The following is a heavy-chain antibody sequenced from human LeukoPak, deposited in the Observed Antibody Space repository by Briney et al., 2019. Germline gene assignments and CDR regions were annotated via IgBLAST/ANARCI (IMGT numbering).Heavy chain of an antibody. D-gene: IGHD2-2*01. CDR1: VGSFSGYY. Sequence: SETLSLTCAVYVGSFSGYYWSWIRQPPGKGLEWIGEINHSGSTNYNPSLKSRVTISVDTSKNQFSLKLSSVTAADTAVYYCARGRDIVVVPAAGGGMDVWGQGTTVTVSS. J-gene: IGHJ6*02. V-gene: IGHV4-34*01. CDR2: INHSGST. CDR3: ARGRDIVVVPAAGGGMDV.